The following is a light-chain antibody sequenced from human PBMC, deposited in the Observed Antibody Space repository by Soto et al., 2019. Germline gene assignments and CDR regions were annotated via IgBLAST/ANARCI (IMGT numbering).Light chain of an antibody. CDR3: KQSET. J-gene: IGKJ1*01. Sequence: DIQMTQSPSTLSASVGDRVTITCRARQSISSWLAWYQQKPGKAPKLLTYKASSLERGVPSRFSGSGSGTEFTLTTSSLQHDDFATYYCKQSETFGHGTKVEIK. CDR2: KAS. CDR1: QSISSW. V-gene: IGKV1-5*03.